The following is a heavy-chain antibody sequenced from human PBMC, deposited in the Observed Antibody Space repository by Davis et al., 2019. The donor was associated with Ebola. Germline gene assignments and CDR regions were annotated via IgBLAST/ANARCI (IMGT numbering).Heavy chain of an antibody. Sequence: GESLKISCAASGFIFSNYAMSWVRQAPGKGLEWVSAISGSGGSTYYADSVKGRFTISRDNSKNTLYLQMNSLRAEDTAVYYCANLDYGDNSGFDYWGQGTLVTVSS. D-gene: IGHD4-23*01. CDR1: GFIFSNYA. CDR2: ISGSGGST. V-gene: IGHV3-23*01. CDR3: ANLDYGDNSGFDY. J-gene: IGHJ4*02.